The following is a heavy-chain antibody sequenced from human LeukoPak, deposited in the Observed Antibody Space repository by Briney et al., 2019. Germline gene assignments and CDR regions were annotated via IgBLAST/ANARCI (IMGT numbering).Heavy chain of an antibody. V-gene: IGHV3-53*04. CDR2: IYSGGST. Sequence: RPGGSLRLSCAASGFTVSSNYMSWVRQAPGKGLESVSVIYSGGSTYYADSVKGRFTISRHNSKNTLYLQMNSLRAEDTAVYYCARVAGKNTRTRHFDYWGQGTLVTVSS. CDR1: GFTVSSNY. D-gene: IGHD2/OR15-2a*01. CDR3: ARVAGKNTRTRHFDY. J-gene: IGHJ4*02.